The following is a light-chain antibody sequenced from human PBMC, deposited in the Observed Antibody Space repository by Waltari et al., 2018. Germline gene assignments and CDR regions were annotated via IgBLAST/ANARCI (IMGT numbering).Light chain of an antibody. CDR3: SSYTSSSTLV. CDR2: DVS. Sequence: QSALTQPASVSGSPGQSITISCTGTSSDVGGYNYVSWNQKHPGKAPKLRIYDVSNRPSGVSNRFPGSNSGNTASLTISGLQAEDEADYYCSSYTSSSTLVFGTGTKVTVL. CDR1: SSDVGGYNY. V-gene: IGLV2-14*01. J-gene: IGLJ1*01.